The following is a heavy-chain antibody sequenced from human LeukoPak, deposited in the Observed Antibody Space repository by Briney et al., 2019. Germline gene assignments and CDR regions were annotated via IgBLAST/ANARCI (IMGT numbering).Heavy chain of an antibody. CDR1: GYTFTGYY. J-gene: IGHJ5*02. Sequence: ASVKVSCKASGYTFTGYYMHWVRQAPGQGLEWMGWINPNSGGTNYAQKFQGRVTMTRDTSISTAYMELSRLRSDDTAVYYCARGPQYQLLFMDWFDPWGQGTLVTVSS. CDR2: INPNSGGT. V-gene: IGHV1-2*02. D-gene: IGHD2-2*01. CDR3: ARGPQYQLLFMDWFDP.